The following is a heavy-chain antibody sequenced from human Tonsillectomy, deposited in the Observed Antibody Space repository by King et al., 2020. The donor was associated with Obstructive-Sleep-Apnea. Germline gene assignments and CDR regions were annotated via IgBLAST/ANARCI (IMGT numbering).Heavy chain of an antibody. V-gene: IGHV3-66*04. J-gene: IGHJ3*02. CDR2: FYSGGTT. Sequence: VQLVESGGGLVQPGGSRDPSVTAPGLPARNNKMIWFGRAPGKGWDWVPLFYSGGTTDYPDSVRGRFTISRDNSKNTLFLQMNSLRAEDTAVYYCARHLHAFGAFDIWGQGTLVTVSS. CDR1: GLPARNNK. D-gene: IGHD3-16*01. CDR3: ARHLHAFGAFDI.